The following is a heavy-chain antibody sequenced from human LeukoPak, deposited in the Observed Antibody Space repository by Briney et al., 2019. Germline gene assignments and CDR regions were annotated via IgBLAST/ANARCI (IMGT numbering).Heavy chain of an antibody. D-gene: IGHD6-19*01. CDR1: GFTFSNAW. J-gene: IGHJ6*04. CDR2: IWYDGSNK. V-gene: IGHV3-33*08. CDR3: AREGAVAGTGVYYYGMDV. Sequence: PGGSLRLSCAASGFTFSNAWMSWVRQAPGKGLEWVAVIWYDGSNKYYADSVKGRFTISRDNSKNTLYLQMNSLRAEDTAVYYCAREGAVAGTGVYYYGMDVWGKGTTVTVSS.